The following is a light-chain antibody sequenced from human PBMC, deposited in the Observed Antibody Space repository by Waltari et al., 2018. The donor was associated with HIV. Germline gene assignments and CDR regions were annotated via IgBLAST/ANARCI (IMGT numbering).Light chain of an antibody. CDR1: NIGSKS. Sequence: SYMLTQPPSVSVAPGKTARITCGGNNIGSKSVHWYQQKPGQAPVLVIYYDSDRPSGIPERFSGSNSGNTSTLTISRVEAGDEADYYCQVWDSSSDPMVFGGGTKLAVL. J-gene: IGLJ2*01. CDR2: YDS. CDR3: QVWDSSSDPMV. V-gene: IGLV3-21*04.